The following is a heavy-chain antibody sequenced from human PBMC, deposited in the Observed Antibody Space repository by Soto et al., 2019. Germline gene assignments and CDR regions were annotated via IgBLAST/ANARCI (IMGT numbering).Heavy chain of an antibody. V-gene: IGHV4-59*01. CDR1: GGSISSYY. CDR3: AITGVSGPRVNWFDP. J-gene: IGHJ5*02. Sequence: PSETLSLTCTVSGGSISSYYWSWIRQPPGKGLEWIGYIYYSGSTNYNPSLKSRVTISVDTSKNQFSLKLSSVTAADTAVYYCAITGVSGPRVNWFDPWGQGTLVTVSS. D-gene: IGHD6-19*01. CDR2: IYYSGST.